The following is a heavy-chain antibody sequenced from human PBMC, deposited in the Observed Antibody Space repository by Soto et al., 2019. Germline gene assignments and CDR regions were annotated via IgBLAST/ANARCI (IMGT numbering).Heavy chain of an antibody. CDR3: ARDGMAARYNWFDP. V-gene: IGHV3-21*01. J-gene: IGHJ5*02. D-gene: IGHD1-26*01. Sequence: GSLRLSCAASGFTFSSYSMNWVRQAPGKGLEWVSSISSSSSYIYYADSVKGRFTISRDNAKNSLYLQMNSLRAEDTAVYYCARDGMAARYNWFDPWGQGTLVTVSS. CDR1: GFTFSSYS. CDR2: ISSSSSYI.